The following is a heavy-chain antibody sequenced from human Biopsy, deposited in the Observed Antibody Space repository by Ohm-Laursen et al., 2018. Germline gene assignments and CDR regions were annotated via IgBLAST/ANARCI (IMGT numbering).Heavy chain of an antibody. V-gene: IGHV1-2*02. D-gene: IGHD2-8*01. J-gene: IGHJ4*02. Sequence: SVKVSCKASSYTFTDYNIHWMRQAPGQGLEWLGYINCKTGATNYARKFQGTVTMTRDTSISTAYLALGSLRSADTAIYYCARDPLNGHKHFDYWGQGSLVTVSS. CDR3: ARDPLNGHKHFDY. CDR1: SYTFTDYN. CDR2: INCKTGAT.